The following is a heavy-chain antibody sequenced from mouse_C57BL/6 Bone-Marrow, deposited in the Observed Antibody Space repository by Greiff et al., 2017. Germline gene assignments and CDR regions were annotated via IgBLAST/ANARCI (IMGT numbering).Heavy chain of an antibody. CDR3: AKPSITTVVRGTYYAMDY. V-gene: IGHV2-4*01. Sequence: QVQLKESGPGLVQPSQSLSITCTVSGFSLTSYGVHWVRQPPGKGLEWLGVIWSGGSTDYNAAFISRLSISKDNSKSQVFFKMNSLQADDTAIYYCAKPSITTVVRGTYYAMDYWGQGTSVTVSS. CDR2: IWSGGST. J-gene: IGHJ4*01. CDR1: GFSLTSYG. D-gene: IGHD1-1*01.